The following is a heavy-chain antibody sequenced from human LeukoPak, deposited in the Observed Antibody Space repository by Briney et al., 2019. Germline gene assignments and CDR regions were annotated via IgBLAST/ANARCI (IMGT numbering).Heavy chain of an antibody. Sequence: GGSLRLSCAASGFTFSSYAMSWVRQAPGKGLEWVSAISGSGGSTYYADSVKGRFTIPRDNSKNTLYLQMNSLRAEDTAVYYCAKDPLRHGIAARSDYYYGMDVWGQGTTVTVSS. CDR2: ISGSGGST. D-gene: IGHD6-13*01. CDR3: AKDPLRHGIAARSDYYYGMDV. J-gene: IGHJ6*02. CDR1: GFTFSSYA. V-gene: IGHV3-23*01.